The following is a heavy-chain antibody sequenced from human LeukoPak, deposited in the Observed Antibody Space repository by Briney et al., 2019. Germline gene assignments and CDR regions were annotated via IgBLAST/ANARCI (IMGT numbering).Heavy chain of an antibody. D-gene: IGHD6-19*01. CDR3: ARVLYGQWLHVDP. Sequence: GGSLRLSCAASGFTFSSYGMHWVRQAPGKGLEWVAVIWYDGSNKYYADSVKGRFTISRDNSKNTLYLQMNSLRAEDTAVYYCARVLYGQWLHVDPWGQGTLVTVSS. V-gene: IGHV3-33*01. CDR2: IWYDGSNK. CDR1: GFTFSSYG. J-gene: IGHJ5*02.